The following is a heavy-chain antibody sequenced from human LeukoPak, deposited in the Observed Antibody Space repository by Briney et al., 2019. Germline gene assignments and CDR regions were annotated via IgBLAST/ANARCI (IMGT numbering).Heavy chain of an antibody. CDR2: IYHSGST. CDR3: ARLQTFFDL. J-gene: IGHJ2*01. V-gene: IGHV4-38-2*01. Sequence: SETLSLTCAVSGYSISSGYYWGWIRQPPGKGLEWIGSIYHSGSTYYNPSLKSRVTISVGTSKNQFSLKLSSVTAADTAVYYCARLQTFFDLWGRGTLVTVSS. CDR1: GYSISSGYY.